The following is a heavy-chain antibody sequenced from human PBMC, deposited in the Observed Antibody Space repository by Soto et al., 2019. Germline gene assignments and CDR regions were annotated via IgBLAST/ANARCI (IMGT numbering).Heavy chain of an antibody. CDR3: ASGGIAVAGTVGYYYYYGMDV. D-gene: IGHD6-19*01. V-gene: IGHV4-39*01. CDR1: GGSISSSSYY. Sequence: PSETLSLTCTVSGGSISSSSYYWGWIRQPPGKGLEWIGSIYYSGSTYYNPSLKSRVTISVDTSKNQFSLKLSSVTAADTAVYYCASGGIAVAGTVGYYYYYGMDVWGHGTTVTVSS. CDR2: IYYSGST. J-gene: IGHJ6*02.